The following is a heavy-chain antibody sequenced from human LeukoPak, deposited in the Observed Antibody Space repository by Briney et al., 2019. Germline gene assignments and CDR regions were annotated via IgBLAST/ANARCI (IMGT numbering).Heavy chain of an antibody. CDR3: ARDGGLDY. J-gene: IGHJ4*02. CDR1: GYTFTDYY. D-gene: IGHD3-10*01. Sequence: ASVKVSCKASGYTFTDYYMHWVRQAPGQGLEWMGWINPNNGVTKSAQRLQGRVTMTRDTSISTAYMELSSLSSDDTAVYYCARDGGLDYWGQGTLVTVSS. V-gene: IGHV1-2*02. CDR2: INPNNGVT.